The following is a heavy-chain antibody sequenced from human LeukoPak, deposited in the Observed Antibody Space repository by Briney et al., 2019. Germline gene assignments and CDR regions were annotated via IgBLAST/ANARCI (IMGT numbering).Heavy chain of an antibody. Sequence: QPGGSLRLSCAASGFTFSKYWMLWVRQAPWKGLESVSRINTDGTVTTYADSVKGRFTVSRDNADNTMFLQMNSVRDEDTAVYYCATKQWLAPPPDSWGQGTPVTVSS. V-gene: IGHV3-74*01. CDR3: ATKQWLAPPPDS. CDR1: GFTFSKYW. J-gene: IGHJ4*02. CDR2: INTDGTVT. D-gene: IGHD6-19*01.